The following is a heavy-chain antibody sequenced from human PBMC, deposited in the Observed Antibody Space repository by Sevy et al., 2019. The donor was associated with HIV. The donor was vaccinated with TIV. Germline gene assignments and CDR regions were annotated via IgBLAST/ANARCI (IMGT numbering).Heavy chain of an antibody. CDR3: STDDLISY. Sequence: GGSLRLSCTASGFDFPNAWMNWVRQVPGKGLEWVGNIKSITDGGAADYAEPVKCRFTISKHDSKNTLNLQMNSLKVEDTAVYFCSTDDLISYWGRGTLVTVSS. CDR2: IKSITDGGAA. CDR1: GFDFPNAW. D-gene: IGHD3-3*02. V-gene: IGHV3-15*07. J-gene: IGHJ4*02.